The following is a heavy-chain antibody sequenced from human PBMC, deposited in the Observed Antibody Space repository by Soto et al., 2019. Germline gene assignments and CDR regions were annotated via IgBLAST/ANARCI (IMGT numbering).Heavy chain of an antibody. CDR2: IKEDGGEQ. Sequence: PGGSLRLSCAASGFSFSSYWMSWVRQAPGKGPEWVANIKEDGGEQHYVDSVKERFTISRDNTENSLFLQMNNLRAEDSAIYYCAITTSTVSCWFDPWGPGTQVTVSS. V-gene: IGHV3-7*03. D-gene: IGHD4-4*01. J-gene: IGHJ5*02. CDR1: GFSFSSYW. CDR3: AITTSTVSCWFDP.